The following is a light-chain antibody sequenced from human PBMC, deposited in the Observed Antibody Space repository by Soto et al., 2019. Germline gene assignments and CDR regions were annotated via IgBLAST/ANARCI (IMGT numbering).Light chain of an antibody. CDR2: SNN. Sequence: QSVLTQPPSASGTPGQRVTISCSGSSSNIGSHTSNWYQQLPGTAPKLLIFSNNQRPSRVPDRFCGSKSCTSASLAISGRRSEDEADYYCAGWDDSRSGVVFGGGTKLTVL. J-gene: IGLJ2*01. CDR3: AGWDDSRSGVV. V-gene: IGLV1-44*01. CDR1: SSNIGSHT.